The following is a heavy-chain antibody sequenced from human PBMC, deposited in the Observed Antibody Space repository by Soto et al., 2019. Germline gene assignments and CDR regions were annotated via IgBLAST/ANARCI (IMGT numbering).Heavy chain of an antibody. CDR1: GFTFSSYW. CDR2: IKQDGSEK. D-gene: IGHD3-22*01. J-gene: IGHJ4*02. Sequence: GGSLRLSCAASGFTFSSYWMSWVRQAPGKGLEWVANIKQDGSEKYYVDSVKGRFTISRDNAKNSLYLQMNSLRAEDTAVYYCARETSGSSGYQFDYWGQGTLVTVSS. CDR3: ARETSGSSGYQFDY. V-gene: IGHV3-7*03.